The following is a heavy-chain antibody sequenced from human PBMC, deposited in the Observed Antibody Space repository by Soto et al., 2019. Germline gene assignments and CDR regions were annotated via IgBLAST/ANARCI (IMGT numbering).Heavy chain of an antibody. CDR3: AKVEGIIDPFEH. J-gene: IGHJ4*02. D-gene: IGHD3-3*01. CDR2: ISASGGIT. V-gene: IGHV3-23*01. Sequence: EVQLLESGGGLVQPGGSLRLSCAASGFTFSSYAMSWVRQAPGKGLDWVTAISASGGITYYADSVKGRFTISRDDSKNTVYLQMNSLRAEDTAVYYCAKVEGIIDPFEHWGQGTLVTVSS. CDR1: GFTFSSYA.